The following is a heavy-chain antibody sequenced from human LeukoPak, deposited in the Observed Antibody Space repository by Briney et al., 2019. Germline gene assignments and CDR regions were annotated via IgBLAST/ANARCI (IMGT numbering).Heavy chain of an antibody. J-gene: IGHJ4*02. Sequence: GGSLRLSCATSGFIFSGYYMSWIRQAPGRGLEWISYISSSGNTIYYAESVKGRFTISRDNAKKSLYLQMNSLRADDTAVYYCSRDTKFLDYWGQGILVTVSS. CDR1: GFIFSGYY. V-gene: IGHV3-11*01. D-gene: IGHD3-3*01. CDR2: ISSSGNTI. CDR3: SRDTKFLDY.